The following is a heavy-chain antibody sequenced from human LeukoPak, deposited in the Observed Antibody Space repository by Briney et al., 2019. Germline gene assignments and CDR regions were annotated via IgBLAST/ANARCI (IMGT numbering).Heavy chain of an antibody. Sequence: SETLSLTCTGSGGSISSGDYYWSWIRQPPGKGLEYIGYISYSGSNNYNPSLKSRITISVDTSKNQFSLKLSSVTAADTAVYYCASRNGSYYPYDAFDIWGQGTLVTVSS. V-gene: IGHV4-61*08. CDR2: ISYSGSN. D-gene: IGHD1-26*01. J-gene: IGHJ3*02. CDR1: GGSISSGDYY. CDR3: ASRNGSYYPYDAFDI.